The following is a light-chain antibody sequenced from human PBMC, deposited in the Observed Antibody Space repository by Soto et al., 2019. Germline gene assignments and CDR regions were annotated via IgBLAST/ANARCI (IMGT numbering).Light chain of an antibody. J-gene: IGLJ2*01. V-gene: IGLV1-40*01. CDR2: GNS. CDR3: QSYDSSLSGCV. Sequence: QSALTQPPSVSGAPGQRVTISCTGSSSNIGAGYDVHWYQQLPGTAPKPLIYGNSNRPSGVPDRFSGSKSGTSASLAITGLQAEDEADYYCQSYDSSLSGCVFGGGTKLTVL. CDR1: SSNIGAGYD.